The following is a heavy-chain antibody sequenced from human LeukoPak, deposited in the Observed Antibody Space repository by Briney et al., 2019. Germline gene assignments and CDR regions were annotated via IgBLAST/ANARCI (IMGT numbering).Heavy chain of an antibody. D-gene: IGHD2-21*01. J-gene: IGHJ3*02. CDR3: ARIVAGGSDAFDI. Sequence: GGSLRLSCAASGFTFSSYWMHWVRQAPGKGLVWVSRINSDGSSTSYADSVKGRFTISRDNAKNTLYLQMNSLRAEDTALYYCARIVAGGSDAFDIWGQGTMVTVSS. V-gene: IGHV3-74*01. CDR1: GFTFSSYW. CDR2: INSDGSST.